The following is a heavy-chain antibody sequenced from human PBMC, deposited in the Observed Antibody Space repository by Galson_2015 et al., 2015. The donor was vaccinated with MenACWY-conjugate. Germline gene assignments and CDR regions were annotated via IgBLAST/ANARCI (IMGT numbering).Heavy chain of an antibody. Sequence: LRLSCAVSGFPFSSYVLTWVRQAPGKGLEWVSSISKSGGSTYDADSVKGRFTISRDNSKNTLYLQMNSLRAEDTAVYYCAKVSGTFWYFDLWGRGTLVTVSS. V-gene: IGHV3-23*01. D-gene: IGHD1-26*01. J-gene: IGHJ2*01. CDR2: ISKSGGST. CDR3: AKVSGTFWYFDL. CDR1: GFPFSSYV.